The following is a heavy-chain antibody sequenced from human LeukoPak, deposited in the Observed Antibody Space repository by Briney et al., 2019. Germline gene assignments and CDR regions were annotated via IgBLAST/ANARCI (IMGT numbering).Heavy chain of an antibody. J-gene: IGHJ4*02. CDR1: GGSTSSYY. D-gene: IGHD6-13*01. CDR2: IYYSGST. Sequence: PSETLSLTCAVSGGSTSSYYWSWIRQPPGKGLEWIGYIYYSGSTNYNPSLKSRVTISVDTSKNQFSLKLSSVTAADTAVYYCARRNVYSSSWDYFDYWGQGTLVTVSS. CDR3: ARRNVYSSSWDYFDY. V-gene: IGHV4-59*08.